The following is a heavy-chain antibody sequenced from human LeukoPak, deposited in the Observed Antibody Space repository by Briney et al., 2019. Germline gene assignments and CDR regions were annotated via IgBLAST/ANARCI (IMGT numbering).Heavy chain of an antibody. D-gene: IGHD3-10*01. CDR1: GYTFTSYY. V-gene: IGHV1-2*02. J-gene: IGHJ5*02. Sequence: ASVKVSCKASGYTFTSYYMHWVRQAPGQGLEWMGWINPNSGGTNYAQKFQGRVTMTRDTSISTAYMDLSRLRSDDTAVYYCARHPFYGSGFDPWGQGTLVTVSS. CDR3: ARHPFYGSGFDP. CDR2: INPNSGGT.